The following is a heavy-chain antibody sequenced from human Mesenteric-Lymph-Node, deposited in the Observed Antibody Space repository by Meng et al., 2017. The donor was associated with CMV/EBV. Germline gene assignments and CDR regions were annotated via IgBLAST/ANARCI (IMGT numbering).Heavy chain of an antibody. D-gene: IGHD3-22*01. V-gene: IGHV3-30*04. Sequence: GESLKISCAASGFTFSSYAMHWVRQAPGKGLEWVAVISYDGSNKYYADSVKGRFTISRDNSKNTLYLQMNSLRAEDTAVYYCAKERSLSAYYYDSSGSNGAFDIWGQGTMVTVSS. CDR1: GFTFSSYA. J-gene: IGHJ3*02. CDR2: ISYDGSNK. CDR3: AKERSLSAYYYDSSGSNGAFDI.